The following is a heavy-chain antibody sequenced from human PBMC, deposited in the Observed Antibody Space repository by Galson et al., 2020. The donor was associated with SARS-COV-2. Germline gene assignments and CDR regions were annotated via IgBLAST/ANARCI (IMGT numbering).Heavy chain of an antibody. V-gene: IGHV3-15*01. CDR1: GFTFSNVW. D-gene: IGHD6-19*01. Sequence: GGSLRLSCAASGFTFSNVWMSWVRQTPEKGLEWVGQIKSKTEAGATDYTAPVKDRFTISRDDSKNTLYLQMDSLKTEDTAVYYCTTWTSSGWLWGQGTLVTVSS. J-gene: IGHJ4*02. CDR2: IKSKTEAGAT. CDR3: TTWTSSGWL.